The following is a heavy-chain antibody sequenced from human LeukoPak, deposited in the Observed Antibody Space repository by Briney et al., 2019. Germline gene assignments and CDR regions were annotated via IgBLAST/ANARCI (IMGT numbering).Heavy chain of an antibody. D-gene: IGHD5-18*01. CDR3: AREPQLTAMVTRAFDY. CDR2: IWYDGSSK. J-gene: IGHJ4*02. Sequence: PGRSLRLSCAASGFTFSSYGMHWVRQAPGKGLEWVAVIWYDGSSKYYADSVKGRFTISRDNSKNTLYLQMNSLRAEDTAVYYCAREPQLTAMVTRAFDYWGQGTLVTVSS. V-gene: IGHV3-33*08. CDR1: GFTFSSYG.